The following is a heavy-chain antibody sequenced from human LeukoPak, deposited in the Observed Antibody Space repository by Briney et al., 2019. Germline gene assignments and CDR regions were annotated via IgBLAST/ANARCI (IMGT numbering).Heavy chain of an antibody. J-gene: IGHJ4*02. CDR2: LSGSGAGT. D-gene: IGHD3-3*01. Sequence: GGSLRLSCAASGFSFSGYGMHWVREAPGRGLEWVATLSGSGAGTYYSDSVQGRFTISRDNSKRTLFLQMNSLRAEDTAFYYCAKAELGVDAFFDYWGQGTLVTVSS. CDR1: GFSFSGYG. V-gene: IGHV3-23*01. CDR3: AKAELGVDAFFDY.